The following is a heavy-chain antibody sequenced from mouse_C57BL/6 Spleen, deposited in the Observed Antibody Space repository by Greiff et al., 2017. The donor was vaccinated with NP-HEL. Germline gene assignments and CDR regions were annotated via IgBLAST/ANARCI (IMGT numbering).Heavy chain of an antibody. J-gene: IGHJ4*01. CDR3: GREGFLMDY. CDR1: GYAFSSSW. CDR2: IYPGDGDT. Sequence: VQLQQSGPELVKPGASVKISCKASGYAFSSSWMNWVKQRPGKGLEWIGRIYPGDGDTNYNGKFKGKATLTADKSSSTAYMQLSSLTSEDSAVYFCGREGFLMDYWGQGTSVTVSS. V-gene: IGHV1-82*01.